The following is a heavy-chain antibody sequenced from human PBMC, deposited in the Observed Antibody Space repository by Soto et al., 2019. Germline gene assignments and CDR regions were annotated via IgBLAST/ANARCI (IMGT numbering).Heavy chain of an antibody. CDR1: GGSIRSYY. J-gene: IGHJ3*02. D-gene: IGHD5-18*01. V-gene: IGHV4-59*01. CDR3: AGLRLRGYSYGYEGAFDI. CDR2: IYYSGST. Sequence: SETLSLTCTVAGGSIRSYYWSWIRQPPGKGLEWIGYIYYSGSTNYNPSLKSRVTISVDTSKNQFSLKLSSVTAADTAVYYCAGLRLRGYSYGYEGAFDIWGQGTMVT.